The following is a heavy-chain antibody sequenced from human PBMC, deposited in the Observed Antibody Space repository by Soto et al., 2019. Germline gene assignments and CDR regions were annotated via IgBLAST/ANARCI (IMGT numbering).Heavy chain of an antibody. CDR1: GFTFSSYA. V-gene: IGHV3-64*01. CDR2: ITSNGGNT. Sequence: GGSLRLSCAASGFTFSSYAMHWVRQAPGKGLEYVSVITSNGGNTDYASSVKDRFTISRDNSKNTLYLQMGSLRAEDMAVYYCARRIPFGYGMDVWGQGTTVTVSS. D-gene: IGHD2-21*01. J-gene: IGHJ6*02. CDR3: ARRIPFGYGMDV.